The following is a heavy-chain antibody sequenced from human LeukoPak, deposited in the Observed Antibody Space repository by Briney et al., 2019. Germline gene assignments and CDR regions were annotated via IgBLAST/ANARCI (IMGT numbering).Heavy chain of an antibody. CDR3: ARALGHKKVCGDDIDH. CDR2: ISYDGSNK. Sequence: PGRSLRLSCAASGFTFSSYAMHWVRQAPGKGLEWVAVISYDGSNKYYADSVKGRFTISRDNSKNTLYLRMNSLRAEDTAVYYCARALGHKKVCGDDIDHWGQGTLVTVSS. V-gene: IGHV3-30-3*01. J-gene: IGHJ5*02. D-gene: IGHD4-17*01. CDR1: GFTFSSYA.